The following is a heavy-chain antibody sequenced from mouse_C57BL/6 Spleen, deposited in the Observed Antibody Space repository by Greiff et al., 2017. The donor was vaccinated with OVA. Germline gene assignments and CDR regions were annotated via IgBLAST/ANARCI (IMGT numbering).Heavy chain of an antibody. J-gene: IGHJ2*01. D-gene: IGHD1-1*01. CDR1: GYTFTSYW. Sequence: QVQLQQSGAELVKPGASVKLSCKASGYTFTSYWMHWVKQRPGQGLEWIGMIHPNSGSTNYNEKFKSKATLTVDKSSSTAYMQLSSLTSEDSAVYYCARITTVFPYYFDYWGQGTTLTVSS. CDR3: ARITTVFPYYFDY. CDR2: IHPNSGST. V-gene: IGHV1-64*01.